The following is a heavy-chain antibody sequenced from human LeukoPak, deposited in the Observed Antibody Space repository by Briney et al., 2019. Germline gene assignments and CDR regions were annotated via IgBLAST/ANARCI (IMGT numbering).Heavy chain of an antibody. CDR2: IYYSGST. J-gene: IGHJ6*03. V-gene: IGHV4-59*08. CDR1: GGSISSYY. D-gene: IGHD2-2*01. CDR3: ASCSSTSCYADYYYYMDV. Sequence: SETLSLTCTVSGGSISSYYWTWIRQPPGKGLEWIGYIYYSGSTNYSPSLKSRVTISVDTSKNQFSLKLSSVTAADTAVYYCASCSSTSCYADYYYYMDVWGKGTTVTISS.